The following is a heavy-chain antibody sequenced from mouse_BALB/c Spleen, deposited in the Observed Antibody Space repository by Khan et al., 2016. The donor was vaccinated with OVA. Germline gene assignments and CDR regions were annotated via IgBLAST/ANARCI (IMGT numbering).Heavy chain of an antibody. Sequence: QVQLQQSGPGLVSPSQSLSITCTVSGFSLSRYNIHWVRQPPGKVLEWLGMIWGGGGTDYNSTPKSRLSISKDNSKSQVFLKMNSLQTDDTAMYNCARAYYRYDGYYAMDYWGQGTSVTVSS. D-gene: IGHD2-14*01. CDR3: ARAYYRYDGYYAMDY. CDR2: IWGGGGT. V-gene: IGHV2-6-4*01. J-gene: IGHJ4*01. CDR1: GFSLSRYN.